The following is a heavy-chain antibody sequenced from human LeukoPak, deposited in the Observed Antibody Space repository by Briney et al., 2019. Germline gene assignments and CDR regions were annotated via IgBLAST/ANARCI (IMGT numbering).Heavy chain of an antibody. V-gene: IGHV4-39*01. CDR2: VFNSGIT. J-gene: IGHJ5*02. CDR3: ARLWFGNGRTFDP. Sequence: SETLSLTCTVSGGSIISSNYYWAWIRQPPGKELEWLATVFNSGITHYTPSPKSRATISVDTSKDQFSLKLDSVTAADTALYYCARLWFGNGRTFDPWGQGTLVTVSS. D-gene: IGHD3-10*01. CDR1: GGSIISSNYY.